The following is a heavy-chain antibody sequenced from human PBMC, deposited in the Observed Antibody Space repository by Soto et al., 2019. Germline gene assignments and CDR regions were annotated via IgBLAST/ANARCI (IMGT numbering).Heavy chain of an antibody. V-gene: IGHV4-4*07. CDR2: IYTSGST. Sequence: SETLSLTCTVSGGSISSYYWSWIRQPAGKGLEWIGRIYTSGSTNYNPSLKSRVTMSVDTSKNQFSLKLSSVTAADTAVYYCARDRVSWLATIKNNWFDPWGQGTLVTVSS. D-gene: IGHD5-12*01. CDR1: GGSISSYY. J-gene: IGHJ5*02. CDR3: ARDRVSWLATIKNNWFDP.